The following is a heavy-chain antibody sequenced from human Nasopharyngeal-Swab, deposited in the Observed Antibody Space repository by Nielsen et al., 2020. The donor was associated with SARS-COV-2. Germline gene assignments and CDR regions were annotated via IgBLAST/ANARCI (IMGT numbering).Heavy chain of an antibody. CDR1: GFTFSSHT. J-gene: IGHJ4*01. Sequence: GGSLRLSCAASGFTFSSHTMNWLRQPPGKGLEWVSAISRSGGSTYYADSVKSRFTISRDNSKHTLYLQMNSPRAEDTAAYYCGRDRIVRATGLDYWGQGTLVTVSS. V-gene: IGHV3-23*01. D-gene: IGHD1-26*01. CDR2: ISRSGGST. CDR3: GRDRIVRATGLDY.